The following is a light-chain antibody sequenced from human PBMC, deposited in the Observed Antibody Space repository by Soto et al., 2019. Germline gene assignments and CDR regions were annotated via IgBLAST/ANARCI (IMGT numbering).Light chain of an antibody. CDR3: CSYAGSFYV. CDR2: DVS. Sequence: LTQPRSVSGSPGQSVTISCTGTSSDVGGYNYVSWYQQHPGKAPKLMIYDVSERPSGVPDRFSGSKSGNTASLTISGLQAEDEADYYCCSYAGSFYVFGTGTKVTVL. CDR1: SSDVGGYNY. V-gene: IGLV2-11*01. J-gene: IGLJ1*01.